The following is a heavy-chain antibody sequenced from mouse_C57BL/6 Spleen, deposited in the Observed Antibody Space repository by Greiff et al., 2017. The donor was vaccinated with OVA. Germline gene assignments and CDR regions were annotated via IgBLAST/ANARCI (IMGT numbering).Heavy chain of an antibody. Sequence: EVQLQQSGGGLVKPGGSLKLSCAASGFTFSDYGMHWVRQAPEKGLEWVAYISSGSSTIYYADTVKGRFTISRDNAKNTLFLQMTSLWSEDTAMYYCEWGGTTGSYWYFDVWGTGTTVTVSS. CDR1: GFTFSDYG. CDR3: EWGGTTGSYWYFDV. CDR2: ISSGSSTI. V-gene: IGHV5-17*01. D-gene: IGHD1-1*01. J-gene: IGHJ1*03.